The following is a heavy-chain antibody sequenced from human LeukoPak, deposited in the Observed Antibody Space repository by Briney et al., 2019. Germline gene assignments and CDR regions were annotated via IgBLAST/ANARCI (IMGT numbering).Heavy chain of an antibody. CDR3: AKVRYCSGVNCYPDDN. CDR1: GFTFSSYW. Sequence: GGSLRLSCAASGFTFSSYWMHWVRQPPGKGLVWVSRIKNGGSTTTYADSVKGRFTVSRDNSKNMLYLEMNSLSTEDTAVYYCAKVRYCSGVNCYPDDNWGQGTLVTVSS. D-gene: IGHD2-15*01. J-gene: IGHJ4*02. V-gene: IGHV3-74*01. CDR2: IKNGGSTT.